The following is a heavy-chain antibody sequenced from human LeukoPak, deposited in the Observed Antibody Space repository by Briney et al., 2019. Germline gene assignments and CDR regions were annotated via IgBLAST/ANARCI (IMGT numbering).Heavy chain of an antibody. V-gene: IGHV3-48*03. CDR2: ISSSGSTI. CDR3: ARFTLPFDY. Sequence: GGSLRLSCAASGLTFSSHEMHWVRQAPGKGLEWVSYISSSGSTIYYADSVKGRFTISRDNAKNSLYLQMNSLRAEDTAVYYCARFTLPFDYWGQGTLVTVSS. CDR1: GLTFSSHE. J-gene: IGHJ4*02.